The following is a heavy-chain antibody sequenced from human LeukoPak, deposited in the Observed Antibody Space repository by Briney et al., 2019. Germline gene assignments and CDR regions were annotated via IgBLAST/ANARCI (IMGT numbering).Heavy chain of an antibody. Sequence: GRTLRLSCAASGFTLRRYAMSWVRHAPGKGLEWVSGISGSGGTTYPTDPSRVRFTIPRDNSKNSIHLKRNILNGEAPAVFYCTKRLGSGSIPEAFDVWGQGTMVTV. CDR2: ISGSGGTT. V-gene: IGHV3-23*01. CDR3: TKRLGSGSIPEAFDV. CDR1: GFTLRRYA. J-gene: IGHJ3*01. D-gene: IGHD6-19*01.